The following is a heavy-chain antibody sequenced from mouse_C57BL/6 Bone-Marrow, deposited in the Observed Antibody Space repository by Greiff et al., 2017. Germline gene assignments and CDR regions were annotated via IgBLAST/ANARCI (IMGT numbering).Heavy chain of an antibody. D-gene: IGHD1-1*01. V-gene: IGHV1-52*01. Sequence: QVQLQQPGAELVRPGSSVKLSCKASGYTFTSYWMHWVKQRPIQGLEWIGNIYPSDSETYYNQKFKDKATLTVDKSSSTAYMQLSSLTSEDSAVXYSARDYCSSSRYFDVWGTGTTVTVSS. CDR3: ARDYCSSSRYFDV. J-gene: IGHJ1*03. CDR1: GYTFTSYW. CDR2: IYPSDSET.